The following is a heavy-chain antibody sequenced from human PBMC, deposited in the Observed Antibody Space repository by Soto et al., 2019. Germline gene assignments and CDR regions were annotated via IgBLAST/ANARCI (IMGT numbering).Heavy chain of an antibody. CDR1: GFTFSAYS. D-gene: IGHD3-10*01. Sequence: EVQLVESGGGLIQPGGSLRLSCAASGFTFSAYSMHWVRQAPGRGLEWVAYISLSGSTIYFADSVKGRFTISRDNAKNSLYLRMHRLTGEDTAGYYWVRGTDYEDSGKEYGVPTVSPNWFDSWGKGTLVTVSS. V-gene: IGHV3-48*01. CDR3: VRGTDYEDSGKEYGVPTVSPNWFDS. CDR2: ISLSGSTI. J-gene: IGHJ5*01.